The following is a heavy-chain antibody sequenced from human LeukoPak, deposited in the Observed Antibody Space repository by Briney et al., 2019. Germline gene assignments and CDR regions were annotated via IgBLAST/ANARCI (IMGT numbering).Heavy chain of an antibody. CDR3: ARDLGQYYDTSDNWFDP. Sequence: GGSLRLSCAASGFTFSSYAMSWVRQAPGKGLEWVSAISGSGGSTCYADSVKGRFTISRDNAKNTLNLQMNSLRAEDTAVYYCARDLGQYYDTSDNWFDPWGQGTLVTVSS. V-gene: IGHV3-23*01. J-gene: IGHJ5*02. CDR2: ISGSGGST. D-gene: IGHD3-22*01. CDR1: GFTFSSYA.